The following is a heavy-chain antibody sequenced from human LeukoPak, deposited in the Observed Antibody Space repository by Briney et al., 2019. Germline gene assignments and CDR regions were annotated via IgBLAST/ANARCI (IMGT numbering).Heavy chain of an antibody. V-gene: IGHV3-33*01. CDR2: IWYDGSKK. CDR1: GFTFSTYG. J-gene: IGHJ4*02. Sequence: GGSLRLSCAASGFTFSTYGMHWVRQAPGKGLEWVAVIWYDGSKKYYADSVKGRFTISRDNSKNTVDLQMNSLRAEDTAVYYCARVHVSYLDYWGRGTLVTVSS. CDR3: ARVHVSYLDY.